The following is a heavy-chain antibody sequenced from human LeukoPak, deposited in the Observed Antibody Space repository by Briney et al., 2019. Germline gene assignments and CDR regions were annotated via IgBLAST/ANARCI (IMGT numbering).Heavy chain of an antibody. V-gene: IGHV4-39*07. J-gene: IGHJ3*02. D-gene: IGHD3-10*01. Sequence: PSETLSLTCTVSGGSISSSSCYWGWIRQPPGKGLECIGRIYYSGSTYYNPSLKSRVTISVDTSKNQFSLKLGSVTAADTAVYYCARVSTYYGSGSYYNEGGNDAFDIWGQGTMVTVSS. CDR1: GGSISSSSCY. CDR3: ARVSTYYGSGSYYNEGGNDAFDI. CDR2: IYYSGST.